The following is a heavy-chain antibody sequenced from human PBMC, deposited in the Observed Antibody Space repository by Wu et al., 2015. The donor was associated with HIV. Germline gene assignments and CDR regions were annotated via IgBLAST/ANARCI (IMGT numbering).Heavy chain of an antibody. D-gene: IGHD1-26*01. Sequence: QVQLVQSGAEVKKPGSSVKVSCKASGGTFSNYAISWVRQAPGQGLEWMGGIIPMFGTTNYAQKFRGRVTITADESTSTAYMELSSLRSEDTAVYYCAREGVDGSRFFDIWGQGTMVIVSS. J-gene: IGHJ3*02. V-gene: IGHV1-69*12. CDR2: IIPMFGTT. CDR3: AREGVDGSRFFDI. CDR1: GGTFSNYA.